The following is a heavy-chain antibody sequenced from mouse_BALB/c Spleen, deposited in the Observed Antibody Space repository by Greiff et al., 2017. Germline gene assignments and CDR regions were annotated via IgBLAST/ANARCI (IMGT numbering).Heavy chain of an antibody. CDR3: ARGTYYRYDVAMDD. V-gene: IGHV5-17*02. CDR2: ISSGSSTI. D-gene: IGHD2-14*01. CDR1: GFTFSSFG. J-gene: IGHJ4*01. Sequence: EVKVVESGGGLVQPGGSRKISCAASGFTFSSFGMHWVRQAPEKGLEWVAYISSGSSTIYYADTVKGRITISRDNPKNNLYLQMTRLRSEATAMYYCARGTYYRYDVAMDDWGQGTSVTVSS.